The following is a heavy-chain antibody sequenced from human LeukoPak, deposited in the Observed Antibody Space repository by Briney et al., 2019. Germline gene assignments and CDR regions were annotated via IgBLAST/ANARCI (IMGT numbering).Heavy chain of an antibody. CDR3: AKGAEYFQH. CDR2: IYYIGST. V-gene: IGHV4-59*01. J-gene: IGHJ1*01. Sequence: SETLSLTCTVSSGSISSYYWSWIRQPPGKGLEWIGYIYYIGSTNYNPSLKSRVTISVDTSKNQFSLKLSSVTPADTAVYYCAKGAEYFQHWGQGTLVTVSS. CDR1: SGSISSYY.